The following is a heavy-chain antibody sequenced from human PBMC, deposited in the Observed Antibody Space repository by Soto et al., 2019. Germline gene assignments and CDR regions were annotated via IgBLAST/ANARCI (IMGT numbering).Heavy chain of an antibody. J-gene: IGHJ4*02. V-gene: IGHV3-23*01. Sequence: GGSLRLSCASSGFTFDGYAMSWVRHSPGKGLQWVSSIGGSGDGTYYADSVKGRFTISRDNSKNTLYLQMNSLRAEDTAVYYCARAREVTFIRMPSSHWGQGTLVTVSS. CDR1: GFTFDGYA. CDR3: ARAREVTFIRMPSSH. D-gene: IGHD5-18*01. CDR2: IGGSGDGT.